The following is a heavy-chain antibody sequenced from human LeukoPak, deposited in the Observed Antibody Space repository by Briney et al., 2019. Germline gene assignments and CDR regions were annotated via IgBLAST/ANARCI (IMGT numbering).Heavy chain of an antibody. CDR3: ARPGYSSGWYAGDY. J-gene: IGHJ4*02. D-gene: IGHD6-19*01. V-gene: IGHV1-18*01. CDR1: GYTFTSYG. Sequence: ASVKVSCRASGYTFTSYGISWVRQAPGQGLEWMGWIRAYSGDTNYAQNLQGRVTMTTDTSTSTAYMELRSLRSDDTAVYYCARPGYSSGWYAGDYWGQGTLVIVSS. CDR2: IRAYSGDT.